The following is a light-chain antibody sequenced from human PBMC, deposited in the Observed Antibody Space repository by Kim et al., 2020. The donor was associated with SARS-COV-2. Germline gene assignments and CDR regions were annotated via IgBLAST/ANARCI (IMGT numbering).Light chain of an antibody. CDR2: DTS. J-gene: IGKJ1*01. V-gene: IGKV3-15*01. CDR1: QSVKNN. CDR3: QQYDDWPA. Sequence: ETVMTQFPVTLSVSPGESATLSCRASQSVKNNLAWYQHRPGQAPRLIIYDTSTRATGVPARFSGGGSGTEFTLTISSLHSEDFAVYYCQQYDDWPAFGQGTKVDIK.